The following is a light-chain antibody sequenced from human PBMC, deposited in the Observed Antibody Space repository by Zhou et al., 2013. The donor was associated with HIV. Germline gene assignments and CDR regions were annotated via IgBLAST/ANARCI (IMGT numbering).Light chain of an antibody. V-gene: IGKV1-13*02. CDR2: KTS. CDR1: QGIDTY. CDR3: QQCNSYPIT. J-gene: IGKJ5*01. Sequence: AIQLTQSPSSLSASVGDRVTITCRASQGIDTYLAWYQHRSGKAPDLLIYKTSILEVGVPSRFSGSGSGTEFSLTISGLQPDDFATYYCQQCNSYPITFGGGTRLDI.